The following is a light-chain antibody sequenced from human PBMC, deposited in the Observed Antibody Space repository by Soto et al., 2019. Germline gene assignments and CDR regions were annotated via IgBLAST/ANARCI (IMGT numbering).Light chain of an antibody. V-gene: IGLV1-40*01. CDR1: SSNIGAGYD. CDR2: GNT. CDR3: PSYDISLSGWV. Sequence: QSVLTQPPSVSGAPGQRVTISCTGSSSNIGAGYDVHWYQQLPGTAPKLLIYGNTNRPSGVPDRFSGSKSGPSASLAITGLQAEDEADYYRPSYDISLSGWVFGGGTKVTLL. J-gene: IGLJ3*02.